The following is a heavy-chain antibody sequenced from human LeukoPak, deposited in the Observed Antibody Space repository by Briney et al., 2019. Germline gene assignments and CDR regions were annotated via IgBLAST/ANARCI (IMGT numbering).Heavy chain of an antibody. CDR1: GFTISNYG. Sequence: GGSLRLSCVASGFTISNYGMYWVRQAPGKGLVWVAFIHYDGSNKYYADSVKGRFTISRDNSKNTLYLQMNSLRGEDTAVYYCAKGPYYYMDVWGKGTTVTVS. CDR2: IHYDGSNK. V-gene: IGHV3-30*02. CDR3: AKGPYYYMDV. J-gene: IGHJ6*03.